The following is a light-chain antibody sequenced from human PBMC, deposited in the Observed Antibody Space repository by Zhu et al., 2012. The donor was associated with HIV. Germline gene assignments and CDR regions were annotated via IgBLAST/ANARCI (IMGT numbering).Light chain of an antibody. CDR2: EAS. V-gene: IGKV1-5*03. CDR3: QQYYTPSYA. J-gene: IGKJ2*01. Sequence: DIQMTQSPSTLSASVGDSVTITCRASQSVYKWLAWYQQKPDKAPNLLIYEASKLENGVPSRSSGSGSGTEFTLTISSLQPDDFATYSCQQYYTPSYAFGQGTKLQ. CDR1: QSVYKW.